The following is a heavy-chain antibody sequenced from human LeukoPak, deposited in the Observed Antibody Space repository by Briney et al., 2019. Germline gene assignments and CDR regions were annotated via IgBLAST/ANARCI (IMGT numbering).Heavy chain of an antibody. Sequence: PGGSLRLSCAASGFTFSSYGMTWVRQAPGKGLEWVSAISGSGGSTFYADSVKGRFTMSRDNARNSLHLQMNDLRPGDSAVYYCGLSSMNPSYYYGIDVWGQGTTVRVSS. D-gene: IGHD6-19*01. J-gene: IGHJ6*02. CDR3: GLSSMNPSYYYGIDV. V-gene: IGHV3-23*01. CDR1: GFTFSSYG. CDR2: ISGSGGST.